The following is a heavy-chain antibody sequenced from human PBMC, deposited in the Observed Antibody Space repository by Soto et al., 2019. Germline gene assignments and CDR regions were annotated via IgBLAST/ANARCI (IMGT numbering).Heavy chain of an antibody. J-gene: IGHJ4*02. CDR1: GDSIRSSSHY. D-gene: IGHD2-2*02. Sequence: QVQLQESGPGLVKPSETLSLTCTVSGDSIRSSSHYWAWNRQPPGKGLEWIGGFYYGGSPYYNSSLKSRVTMSVDTSKNQFSLNLNSVTAADTAVSYCYIDGYWGQGTLVTVSS. V-gene: IGHV4-39*01. CDR3: YIDGY. CDR2: FYYGGSP.